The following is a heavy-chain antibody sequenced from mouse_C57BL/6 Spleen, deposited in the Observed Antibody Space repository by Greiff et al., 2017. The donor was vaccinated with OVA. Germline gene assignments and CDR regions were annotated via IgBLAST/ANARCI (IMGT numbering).Heavy chain of an antibody. CDR3: ATVYGNYRAMDY. D-gene: IGHD2-1*01. CDR1: GFTFSDYG. Sequence: EVQLQESGGGLVKPGGSLKLSCAASGFTFSDYGMHWVRQAPEKGLEWVAYISSGSSTIYYADTLKGGFTISRDNTKNTMFLQMTSLKSEDKAMYYCATVYGNYRAMDYWGQGTSVTVSS. V-gene: IGHV5-17*01. CDR2: ISSGSSTI. J-gene: IGHJ4*01.